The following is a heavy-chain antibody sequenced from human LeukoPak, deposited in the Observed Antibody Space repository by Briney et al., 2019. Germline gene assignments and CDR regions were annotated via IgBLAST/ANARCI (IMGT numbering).Heavy chain of an antibody. Sequence: PSETLSLTCTVSGGSISSYYWSWIRQPPGKGLEWIGYIYYSGSTNYNPSLKSRVTISVDTSKNQSSLKLSSVTAADTAVYYCARGGIQLWFPFDYWGQGTLVTVSS. CDR3: ARGGIQLWFPFDY. V-gene: IGHV4-59*01. CDR2: IYYSGST. D-gene: IGHD5-18*01. J-gene: IGHJ4*02. CDR1: GGSISSYY.